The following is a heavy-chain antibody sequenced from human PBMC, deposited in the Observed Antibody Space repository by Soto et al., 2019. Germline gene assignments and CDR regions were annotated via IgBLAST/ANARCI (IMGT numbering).Heavy chain of an antibody. J-gene: IGHJ6*02. V-gene: IGHV1-24*01. CDR2: FDPEAGET. Sequence: ASLKDSCKVSGYTLTELSMHWVRQAPGKGLEWMGGFDPEAGETIYAQKFQGRVTMTEDKSTEQAYMELSSLTSEDTAVYYCAQGHLRRFWMDVWGQGNTVTVSS. D-gene: IGHD3-3*01. CDR1: GYTLTELS. CDR3: AQGHLRRFWMDV.